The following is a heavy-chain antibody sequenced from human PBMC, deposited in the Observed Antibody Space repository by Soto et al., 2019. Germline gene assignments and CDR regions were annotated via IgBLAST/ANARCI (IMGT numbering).Heavy chain of an antibody. CDR3: AKRRGDGGHFYX. V-gene: IGHV3-23*01. CDR2: VSIGGST. CDR1: GFTFSSYS. J-gene: IGHJ4*02. D-gene: IGHD2-21*02. Sequence: LRLSCAASGFTFSSYSMGCVRQGPGKGLEWVSVVSIGGSTHYADSVRGRFTISRDNSKNTLSLQRNSLTAEDTAVYFCAKRRGDGGHFYXWGQGALVTVSX.